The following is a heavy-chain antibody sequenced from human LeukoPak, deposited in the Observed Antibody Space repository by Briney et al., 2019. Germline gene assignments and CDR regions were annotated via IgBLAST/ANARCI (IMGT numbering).Heavy chain of an antibody. V-gene: IGHV3-74*01. CDR3: AREENLWGIFGVVTPFDP. J-gene: IGHJ5*02. CDR1: GFTFSSYW. D-gene: IGHD3-3*01. CDR2: INSDGSST. Sequence: GSLRLSCAASGFTFSSYWMHWVRQAPGKGLVWVSRINSDGSSTSYADSVKGRFTISRDNAKNTLYLQMNSLRAEDTAVYYCAREENLWGIFGVVTPFDPWGQGTLVTVSS.